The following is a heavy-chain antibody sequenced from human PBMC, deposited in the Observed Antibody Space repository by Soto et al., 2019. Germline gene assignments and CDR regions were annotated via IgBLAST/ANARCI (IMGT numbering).Heavy chain of an antibody. Sequence: QVQLVQSGAEVKEPGSSVNVSCKTSGGTFGNTAVTWVRQVPGQGLEWIGGIVPLFGTANYAQKFRGRVMITADESTSTAYMYLSSLRSADTAIYYCARDGDPGYSFWSGPLGGGRFDPWGQGTLVTVSS. D-gene: IGHD3-3*01. CDR3: ARDGDPGYSFWSGPLGGGRFDP. V-gene: IGHV1-69*12. J-gene: IGHJ5*02. CDR2: IVPLFGTA. CDR1: GGTFGNTA.